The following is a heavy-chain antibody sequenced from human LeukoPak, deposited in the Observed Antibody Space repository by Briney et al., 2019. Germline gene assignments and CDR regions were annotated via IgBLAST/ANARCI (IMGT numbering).Heavy chain of an antibody. D-gene: IGHD1-26*01. J-gene: IGHJ4*02. V-gene: IGHV4-39*01. Sequence: SETLSLTCTVSGGSISSSSYYWGWIRQPPGKGLEWIGSIYYSGSTYYNPSLKSRVTISVDTSKNQFSLKLSSVTAADTAVYYCARRKWVSRTLRGEFDYWGQGTLVTVPS. CDR2: IYYSGST. CDR3: ARRKWVSRTLRGEFDY. CDR1: GGSISSSSYY.